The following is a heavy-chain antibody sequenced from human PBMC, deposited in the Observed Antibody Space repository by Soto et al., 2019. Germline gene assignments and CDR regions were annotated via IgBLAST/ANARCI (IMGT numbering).Heavy chain of an antibody. Sequence: QVQLVESGGGVVQPGRSLRLSCAASGFTFSSYGMHWVRQAPGKGLEWVAVIWYDASNKYYADSVKGRFTISRDNSKNTLYLQMNSLRAEDTAVYYCARDNVMATSLDYWGQGTLVTVSS. CDR1: GFTFSSYG. V-gene: IGHV3-33*01. D-gene: IGHD5-12*01. CDR3: ARDNVMATSLDY. J-gene: IGHJ4*02. CDR2: IWYDASNK.